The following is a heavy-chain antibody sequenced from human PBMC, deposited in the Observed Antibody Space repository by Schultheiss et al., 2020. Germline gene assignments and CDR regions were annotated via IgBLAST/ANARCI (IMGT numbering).Heavy chain of an antibody. V-gene: IGHV3-33*05. CDR3: ARAPLGPKWGTYYYYGMDV. CDR1: GFTFSSYG. D-gene: IGHD3-16*01. CDR2: ISYDGSNK. J-gene: IGHJ6*02. Sequence: GESLRLSCAASGFTFSSYGMHWVRQAPGKGLEWVAVISYDGSNKYYADSVKGRFTISRDNSKNTLYLQMNSLRAEDTAVYYCARAPLGPKWGTYYYYGMDVWGQGTTVTGSS.